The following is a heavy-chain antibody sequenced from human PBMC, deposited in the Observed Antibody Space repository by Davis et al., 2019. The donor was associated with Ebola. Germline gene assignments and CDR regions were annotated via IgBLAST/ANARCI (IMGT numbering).Heavy chain of an antibody. Sequence: GESLKISCAASGFIFRSYVMSWVRQAPGKGLEWVSTLGTSADTYYADSVKGRFTISRDNSKNTLYLQMNGLRAEDTAVYYCAKDGEGMVAILDYWGQGTLVTVSS. CDR3: AKDGEGMVAILDY. CDR1: GFIFRSYV. D-gene: IGHD5-12*01. J-gene: IGHJ4*02. V-gene: IGHV3-23*01. CDR2: LGTSADT.